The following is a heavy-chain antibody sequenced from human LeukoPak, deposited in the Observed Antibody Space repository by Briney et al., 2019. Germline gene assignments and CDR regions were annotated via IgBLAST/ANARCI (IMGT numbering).Heavy chain of an antibody. V-gene: IGHV1-18*01. D-gene: IGHD5-18*01. CDR2: ISAYNGNT. J-gene: IGHJ6*03. CDR1: GYTFISHG. CDR3: ARDADTAYMDV. Sequence: ASVRVSCKASGYTFISHGISWVRQAPGQGLEWMGWISAYNGNTNYAQKLQGRVTMTTDTSTSTAYMELRSLRSDDTAVYYCARDADTAYMDVWGKGTTVTVSS.